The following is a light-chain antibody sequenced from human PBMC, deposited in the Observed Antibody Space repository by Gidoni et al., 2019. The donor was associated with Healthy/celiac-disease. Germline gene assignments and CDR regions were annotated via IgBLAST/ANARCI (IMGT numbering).Light chain of an antibody. Sequence: QSARTQPASVSGSPGQSITISGTGTSSDVGVYNYVSWYQQHPGKAPKLMIYDVSNRPSGVSNRFSGSKSGNTASLTISGLQAEDEADYYCSSYTSSSTVVFGGGTKLTVL. CDR1: SSDVGVYNY. CDR3: SSYTSSSTVV. V-gene: IGLV2-14*03. J-gene: IGLJ2*01. CDR2: DVS.